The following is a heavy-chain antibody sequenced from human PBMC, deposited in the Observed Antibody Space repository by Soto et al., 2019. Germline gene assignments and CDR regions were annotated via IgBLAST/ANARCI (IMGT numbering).Heavy chain of an antibody. D-gene: IGHD3-22*01. CDR3: AKITMIVVVITPCFDY. CDR1: GFTFSSYG. J-gene: IGHJ4*02. V-gene: IGHV3-33*06. Sequence: PGGSLRLSCAASGFTFSSYGMHWVRQAPGKGLEWVAVIWYDGSNKYYADSVKGRFTISRDNSKNTLYLQMNSLRAEDTAVYYCAKITMIVVVITPCFDYWGQGTLLTISS. CDR2: IWYDGSNK.